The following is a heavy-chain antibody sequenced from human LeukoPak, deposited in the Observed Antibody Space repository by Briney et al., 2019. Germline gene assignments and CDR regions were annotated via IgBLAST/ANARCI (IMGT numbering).Heavy chain of an antibody. Sequence: GGSLRLSCAASGFTFSDYYMSWIRQAPGKGLEWVSYISSSGSTIYYADSVKGRFTISRDNAKNSLYLQMNSLRAEDTAVYYCARENDYVWGSYRPGPHWYFDLWGRGTLVTVSS. D-gene: IGHD3-16*02. CDR2: ISSSGSTI. CDR1: GFTFSDYY. V-gene: IGHV3-11*01. J-gene: IGHJ2*01. CDR3: ARENDYVWGSYRPGPHWYFDL.